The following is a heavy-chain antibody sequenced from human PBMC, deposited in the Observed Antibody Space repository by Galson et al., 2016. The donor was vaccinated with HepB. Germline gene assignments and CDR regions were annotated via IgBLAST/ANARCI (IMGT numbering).Heavy chain of an antibody. J-gene: IGHJ6*02. D-gene: IGHD2/OR15-2a*01. V-gene: IGHV4-4*02. CDR3: ARDDPSTYYAMDV. CDR2: IHHSGST. CDR1: GGSISNSNW. Sequence: SETLSLTCAVSGGSISNSNWWSWVRQPPGKGLEWIGEIHHSGSTNYNPSLKSRVTISVDKSKNQFSLKLTSVTAADTAVYYCARDDPSTYYAMDVWGQGTTVTVSS.